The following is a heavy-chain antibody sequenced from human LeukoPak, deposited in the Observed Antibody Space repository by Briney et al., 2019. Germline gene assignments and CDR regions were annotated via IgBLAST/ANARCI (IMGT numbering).Heavy chain of an antibody. V-gene: IGHV4-4*07. CDR1: GGSISSYY. CDR2: IYTSGST. CDR3: ARSRYIVGDTTPWFDP. Sequence: SETLSLTCTVSGGSISSYYWSWIRQPAGKGLEWIGRIYTSGSTNYNPSLKSGVTISVDTSKTQFSLKLSSVTAADTAVYYCARSRYIVGDTTPWFDPWGQGTLVTVSS. D-gene: IGHD1-26*01. J-gene: IGHJ5*02.